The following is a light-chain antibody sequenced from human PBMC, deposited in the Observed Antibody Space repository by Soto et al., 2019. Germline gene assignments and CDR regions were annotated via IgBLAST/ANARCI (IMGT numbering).Light chain of an antibody. V-gene: IGLV3-1*01. Sequence: SYELTQPPSVSVSPGQTASITCSGDKLGDKYVCWYQQKSGQSPVLVIYQDSTRPSGIPERFSGSNSGNTATLTISGTQAMDEGDYYCQVWDTSVVFGGGTKLTVL. J-gene: IGLJ3*02. CDR3: QVWDTSVV. CDR1: KLGDKY. CDR2: QDS.